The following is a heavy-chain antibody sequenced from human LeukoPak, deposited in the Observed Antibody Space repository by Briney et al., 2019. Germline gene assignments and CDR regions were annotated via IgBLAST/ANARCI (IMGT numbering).Heavy chain of an antibody. Sequence: SVKVSCKASGGTFSSYAISCVRQAPGQRLEWMGGIIPIFGTANYAQKFQGRVTITADESTSTAYMELSSLRSEDTAVYYCARVGERYYDILTGSLPPDYWGQGTLVTVSS. CDR3: ARVGERYYDILTGSLPPDY. CDR1: GGTFSSYA. D-gene: IGHD3-9*01. V-gene: IGHV1-69*13. J-gene: IGHJ4*02. CDR2: IIPIFGTA.